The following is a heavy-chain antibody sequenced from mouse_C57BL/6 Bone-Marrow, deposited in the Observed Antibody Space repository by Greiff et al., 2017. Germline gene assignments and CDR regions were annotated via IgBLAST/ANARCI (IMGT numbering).Heavy chain of an antibody. Sequence: QVQLQQHGAELVRPGSSVKLSCKASGYTFTSYWMHWVKQRPIQGLEWIGNIDPSDSETHYNQKFKDKATLTVDKSSSTAYMQLSSLTSEDSAVYYCARYSTAQATGFAYWGQGTLVTVSA. J-gene: IGHJ3*01. CDR2: IDPSDSET. CDR1: GYTFTSYW. D-gene: IGHD3-2*02. V-gene: IGHV1-52*01. CDR3: ARYSTAQATGFAY.